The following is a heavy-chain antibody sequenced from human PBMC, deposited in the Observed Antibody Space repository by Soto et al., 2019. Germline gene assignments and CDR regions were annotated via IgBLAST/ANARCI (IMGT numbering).Heavy chain of an antibody. CDR2: SIPLFGIT. V-gene: IGHV1-69*12. Sequence: QVQLVQSGAEVKKPGSSVKVSCKASGGTFSSHGFNWVRQAAGQGLEWIGGSIPLFGITNHTQKFQDRVTISADAPTSTAYMELRGLSSDDTAVYSCASDRGYGLVIWGQGTLLTVSS. D-gene: IGHD2-15*01. J-gene: IGHJ4*02. CDR1: GGTFSSHG. CDR3: ASDRGYGLVI.